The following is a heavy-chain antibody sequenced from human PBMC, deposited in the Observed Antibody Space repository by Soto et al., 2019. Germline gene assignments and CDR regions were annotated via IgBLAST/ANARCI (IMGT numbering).Heavy chain of an antibody. CDR2: IYHSGST. J-gene: IGHJ6*03. V-gene: IGHV4-4*02. CDR1: SGSISSSNW. Sequence: QVQLQESGPGLVKPSGTLSLTCAVSSGSISSSNWWSWVRQPPGKGLEWIGEIYHSGSTNYNPSLTGRVSISVDKSKNQFSLKLSAVTAADTAVYYCARAINGTTWGYYYYDYMDVWGKGTTVTVSS. D-gene: IGHD1-7*01. CDR3: ARAINGTTWGYYYYDYMDV.